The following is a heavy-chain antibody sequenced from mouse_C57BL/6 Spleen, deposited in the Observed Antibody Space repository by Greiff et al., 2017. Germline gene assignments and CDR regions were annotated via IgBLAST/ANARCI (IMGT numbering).Heavy chain of an antibody. V-gene: IGHV1-82*01. CDR3: ARERDSSGYLY. D-gene: IGHD3-2*02. J-gene: IGHJ3*01. CDR1: GYAFSSSW. Sequence: VQRVESGPELVKPGASVKISCKASGYAFSSSWMNWVKQRPGKGLEWIGRIYPGDGDTNYNGKFKGKATLTADKSSSTAYMQLSSLTSEDSAVYFCARERDSSGYLYWGQGTLVTVSA. CDR2: IYPGDGDT.